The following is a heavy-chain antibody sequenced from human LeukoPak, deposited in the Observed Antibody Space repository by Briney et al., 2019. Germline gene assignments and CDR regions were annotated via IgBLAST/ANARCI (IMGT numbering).Heavy chain of an antibody. Sequence: GGSLRLSCAASGFXFGSYWISWVRQAPGKGQEWVANIKQDGSEKYYVDSVKGRFTISRDNAKNSLYLQMNSLRAEDTAVYYCARERHSSGCFDYWGQGTLVTVSS. J-gene: IGHJ4*02. D-gene: IGHD6-19*01. CDR2: IKQDGSEK. CDR1: GFXFGSYW. CDR3: ARERHSSGCFDY. V-gene: IGHV3-7*04.